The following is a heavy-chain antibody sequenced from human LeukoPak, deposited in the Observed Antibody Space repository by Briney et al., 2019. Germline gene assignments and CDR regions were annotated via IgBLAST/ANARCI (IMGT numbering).Heavy chain of an antibody. D-gene: IGHD5-24*01. V-gene: IGHV1-69*06. CDR1: GGTFSSYA. CDR3: ARDTGDGYTPPNYYYYVDV. J-gene: IGHJ6*03. CDR2: IIPIFGTA. Sequence: ASVKVSCKASGGTFSSYATSWVRQAPGQGLEWMGGIIPIFGTANYAQKFQGRVTITADKSTSTAYMELSSLRSEDTAVYYCARDTGDGYTPPNYYYYVDVWGKGTTVTVSS.